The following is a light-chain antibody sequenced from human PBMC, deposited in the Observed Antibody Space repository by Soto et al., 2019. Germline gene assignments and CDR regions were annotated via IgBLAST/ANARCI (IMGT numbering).Light chain of an antibody. CDR2: DAS. V-gene: IGKV3-15*01. CDR3: QQYDRWPVT. Sequence: EVVMTQSPATLYVSTGERVTFSCRASQSVTTNLAWYQHKPGQSPRLLISDASTGASGIPPRFSGSGSGTEFTLTIDRLQSADFAVYYCQQYDRWPVTFGGGTKV. J-gene: IGKJ4*01. CDR1: QSVTTN.